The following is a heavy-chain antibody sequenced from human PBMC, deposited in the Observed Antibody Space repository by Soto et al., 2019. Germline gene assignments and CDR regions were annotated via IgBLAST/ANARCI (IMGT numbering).Heavy chain of an antibody. CDR3: ARVWGSIDY. J-gene: IGHJ4*02. CDR2: MNPKSGNT. Sequence: QVQLVQSGAEVKKPGASMKGSCKASGYTFTNYDINWVRQATGQGLEWMGWMNPKSGNTGFAQQFQGRVTMTRNTAISTAYMELSSLRSEDTAVYYCARVWGSIDYWGQGTLVTVSS. V-gene: IGHV1-8*01. CDR1: GYTFTNYD. D-gene: IGHD3-16*01.